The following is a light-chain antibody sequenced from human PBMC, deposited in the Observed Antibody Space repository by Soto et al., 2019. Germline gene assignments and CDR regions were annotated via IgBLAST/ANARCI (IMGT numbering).Light chain of an antibody. J-gene: IGKJ1*01. CDR2: DAS. V-gene: IGKV1-33*01. CDR3: QQYDNLRLT. CDR1: QDISNY. Sequence: DIQMTQSPSSLSASVGDRVTITCQASQDISNYLNWYQQKPGKAPKLLIYDASNLETGVPSRFSGSGSGTDFTFSISSLQPEDIATDYCQQYDNLRLTFGQGTKVEI.